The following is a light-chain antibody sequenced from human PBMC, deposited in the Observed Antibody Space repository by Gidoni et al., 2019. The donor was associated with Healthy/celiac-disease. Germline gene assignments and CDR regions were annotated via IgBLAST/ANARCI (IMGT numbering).Light chain of an antibody. Sequence: DIVMTQSPDSLAVSLGERATINCKSSQSVLYSSNNKNYLAWYQQKPGQPPKLLIYWASTRESGVPDRFSGRGSGTDFTLTISSLQAEDVAVYYCQQYYSTPLTFXGXTKVEIK. J-gene: IGKJ4*01. CDR1: QSVLYSSNNKNY. CDR3: QQYYSTPLT. V-gene: IGKV4-1*01. CDR2: WAS.